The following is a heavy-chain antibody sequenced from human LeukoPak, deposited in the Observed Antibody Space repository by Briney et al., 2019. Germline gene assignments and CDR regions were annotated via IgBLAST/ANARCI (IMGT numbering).Heavy chain of an antibody. Sequence: KPSETLSLTCAVYGGSFSGYYWSWIRQPPGKGLEWIGEINHSGSTNYNPSLKSRVTISVDTSKNQFSLKLSSVTAADTAVYYCARHSSSWYRTEYFQHWGQGTLVTVS. V-gene: IGHV4-34*01. CDR1: GGSFSGYY. CDR2: INHSGST. D-gene: IGHD6-13*01. CDR3: ARHSSSWYRTEYFQH. J-gene: IGHJ1*01.